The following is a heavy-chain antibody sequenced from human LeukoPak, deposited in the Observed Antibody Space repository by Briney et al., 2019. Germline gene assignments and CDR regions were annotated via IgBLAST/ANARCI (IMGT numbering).Heavy chain of an antibody. V-gene: IGHV3-9*01. CDR1: GFTFDDYA. CDR3: AKGHYGDSASYFDY. CDR2: ISWNSGSI. D-gene: IGHD4-17*01. J-gene: IGHJ4*02. Sequence: GRSLRLSCAASGFTFDDYAMHWVRQAPGKGLEWVSGISWNSGSIGYADSVKGRFTISRDNAKNSLYLQMNSLRAEDTALYYCAKGHYGDSASYFDYWGQGTLVTVSS.